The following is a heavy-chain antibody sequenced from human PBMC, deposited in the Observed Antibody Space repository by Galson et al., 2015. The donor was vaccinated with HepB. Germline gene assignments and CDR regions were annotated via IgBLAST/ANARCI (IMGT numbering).Heavy chain of an antibody. CDR2: IRSKANSYAT. D-gene: IGHD1-26*01. V-gene: IGHV3-73*01. CDR3: TSEWEPLYYFDY. Sequence: SLRLSCAASGFTFSGSAMHWVRQASGKGLEWVGRIRSKANSYATAYAASVKGRFTISRDDSKNTAYLQMNSLKTEDTAVYYCTSEWEPLYYFDYWGQGTLVTVSS. J-gene: IGHJ4*02. CDR1: GFTFSGSA.